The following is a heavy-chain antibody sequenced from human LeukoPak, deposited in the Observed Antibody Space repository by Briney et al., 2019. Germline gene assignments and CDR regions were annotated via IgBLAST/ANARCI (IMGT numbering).Heavy chain of an antibody. CDR2: IYYSGST. CDR1: GGSISSGSYY. CDR3: ARAAEEWELIYFDY. V-gene: IGHV4-39*01. D-gene: IGHD1-26*01. Sequence: SETLSLTCTVSGGSISSGSYYWGWIRQPPGKGLEWIGSIYYSGSTYYNPSLKSRVTISVDTSKNQFSLKLSSVTAADTAVYYCARAAEEWELIYFDYWGQGTLVTVSS. J-gene: IGHJ4*02.